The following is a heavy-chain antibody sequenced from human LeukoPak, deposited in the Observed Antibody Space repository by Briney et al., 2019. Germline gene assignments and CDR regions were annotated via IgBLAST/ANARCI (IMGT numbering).Heavy chain of an antibody. V-gene: IGHV5-51*01. CDR3: ASRVSKAARSDYYYYGMDV. CDR1: GYSFTSYW. D-gene: IGHD6-6*01. J-gene: IGHJ6*02. CDR2: IYPGDSDT. Sequence: GESLKISCKGSGYSFTSYWIGWVRQMPGKGLEWMGIIYPGDSDTRYSPSFQGQVTISADKSISTAYLQWSSLKASDTAMYYCASRVSKAARSDYYYYGMDVWGQGTTVTVSS.